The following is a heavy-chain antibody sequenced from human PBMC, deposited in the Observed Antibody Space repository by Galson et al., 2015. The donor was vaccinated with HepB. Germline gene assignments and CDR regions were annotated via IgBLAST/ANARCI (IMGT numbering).Heavy chain of an antibody. V-gene: IGHV3-30*18. CDR3: AKEWMRSGSYIQSFYHYGMPV. Sequence: SLRLSCAASGFTFSSYGMHWVRQAPGKGLEWVAVISYGGGNKYYGDSVKGRFTISRDNSQNTLHLQMNSLRAEDSAVYYCAKEWMRSGSYIQSFYHYGMPVWGHGTTVTVSS. D-gene: IGHD1-26*01. CDR1: GFTFSSYG. J-gene: IGHJ6*02. CDR2: ISYGGGNK.